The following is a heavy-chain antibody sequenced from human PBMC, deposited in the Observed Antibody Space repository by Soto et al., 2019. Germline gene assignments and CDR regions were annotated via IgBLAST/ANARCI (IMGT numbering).Heavy chain of an antibody. Sequence: QVQLQQWGAGLLKPSETLSLTCAVYGGSFSGYYWSWIRQPPGKGLEWIGEINHSGSTNYNPSLKSRVTISVDTSKNQFSLKLSSVTAADTAVYYCARGRHCSGGSCYYIDYWGQGTLVTVSS. CDR3: ARGRHCSGGSCYYIDY. CDR2: INHSGST. D-gene: IGHD2-15*01. V-gene: IGHV4-34*01. J-gene: IGHJ4*02. CDR1: GGSFSGYY.